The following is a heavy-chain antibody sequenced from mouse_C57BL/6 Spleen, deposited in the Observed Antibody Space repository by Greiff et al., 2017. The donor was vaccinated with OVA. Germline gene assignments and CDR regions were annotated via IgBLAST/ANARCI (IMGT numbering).Heavy chain of an antibody. D-gene: IGHD1-1*01. CDR2: IYPGDGDT. CDR1: GYAFSSSW. V-gene: IGHV1-82*01. Sequence: QVQLQQPGPELVKPGASVKISCKASGYAFSSSWMNWVKQRPGKGLEWIGRIYPGDGDTNYNGKFKGKATLTVDKSSSTAYMQLSSLTYEDAAVYFCARSTVVGDYWGKGTTLTVSS. J-gene: IGHJ2*01. CDR3: ARSTVVGDY.